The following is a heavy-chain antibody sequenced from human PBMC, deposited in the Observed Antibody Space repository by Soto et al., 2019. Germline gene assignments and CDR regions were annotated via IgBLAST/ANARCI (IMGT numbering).Heavy chain of an antibody. D-gene: IGHD3-3*01. CDR2: IYHSGST. V-gene: IGHV4-39*01. CDR3: ARTEGRGSFCSGYWYFDP. CDR1: GGFISSNTYY. J-gene: IGHJ5*02. Sequence: QLQLQESGPGLVKPSETLSLTCTVSGGFISSNTYYWGWFRQPPGTGLEWIGSIYHSGSTYNNPSLKSRVTLSVDPSKNQFSLKLSSVTAADTSVYYCARTEGRGSFCSGYWYFDPWGQGTLVTVSS.